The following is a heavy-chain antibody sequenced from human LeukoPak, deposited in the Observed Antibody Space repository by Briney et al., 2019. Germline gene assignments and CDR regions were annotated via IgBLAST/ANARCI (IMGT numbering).Heavy chain of an antibody. CDR2: IKHDGSER. Sequence: GGSLRLSCAASGFTFSIYWMNWVRQTPGKGLEWVAIIKHDGSERFYVDSVKGRFTVSRDNAKNPLYLQMNSLRAEDSAVYYCARDAQGTTGLAFDLWGQGTMVTVSS. V-gene: IGHV3-7*01. D-gene: IGHD2-8*02. CDR3: ARDAQGTTGLAFDL. CDR1: GFTFSIYW. J-gene: IGHJ3*01.